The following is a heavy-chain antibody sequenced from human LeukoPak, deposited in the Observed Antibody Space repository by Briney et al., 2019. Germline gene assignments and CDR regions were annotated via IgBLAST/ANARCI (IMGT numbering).Heavy chain of an antibody. Sequence: GGSLRLPCAASGFTFSHYAMDWVRQAPGKGLEWVSSISSSSGYIYYADSVKGRFTVSRDSAKNSLYLQMNSLGAADTAVYYCARGRITAASTETSYPDYWGQGTLVTVSS. CDR1: GFTFSHYA. J-gene: IGHJ4*02. V-gene: IGHV3-21*06. CDR2: ISSSSGYI. CDR3: ARGRITAASTETSYPDY. D-gene: IGHD6-25*01.